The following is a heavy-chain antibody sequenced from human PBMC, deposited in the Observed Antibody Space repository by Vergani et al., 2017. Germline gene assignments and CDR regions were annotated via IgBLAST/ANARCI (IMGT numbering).Heavy chain of an antibody. CDR2: ISSSSSYI. CDR1: GFTFSSYS. Sequence: EVQLVESGGGLVKPGGSLRLSCAASGFTFSSYSMNWVRQAPGKGLEWVSSISSSSSYIYYAESVKGRFTITRDNAKNSLYLQMNSLRAEDTAVYYCARVGATTLGWFDPWGQGTLVTVSS. V-gene: IGHV3-21*01. CDR3: ARVGATTLGWFDP. D-gene: IGHD1-26*01. J-gene: IGHJ5*02.